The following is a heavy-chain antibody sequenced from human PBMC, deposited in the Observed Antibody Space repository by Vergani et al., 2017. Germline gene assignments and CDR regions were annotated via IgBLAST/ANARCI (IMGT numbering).Heavy chain of an antibody. D-gene: IGHD6-19*01. CDR3: AKVGRSEVAGTFGAFDI. Sequence: EVQLLESGGDLVQPGGSLRLSCAASGFTFIMHAMSWVRQAPGKGLEWVSTLSASDRRTHYADSVKGRFTISRDIFKNTLFLHMNSLQPEDTAVYYCAKVGRSEVAGTFGAFDIWGQGTIVTVSS. J-gene: IGHJ3*02. CDR2: LSASDRRT. V-gene: IGHV3-23*01. CDR1: GFTFIMHA.